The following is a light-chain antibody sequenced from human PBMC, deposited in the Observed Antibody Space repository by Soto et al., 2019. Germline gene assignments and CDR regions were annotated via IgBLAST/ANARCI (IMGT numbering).Light chain of an antibody. Sequence: QSALTQPASVSGSPGQSITISCTGTSTDVGGYNYVSWYQQHPGKAPKLMIYDVSNRPSRVSNRYSRSNSGNTASLTISGIQAEDEADYYCSSYTSSSTLVFGGGTKLTVL. CDR2: DVS. CDR1: STDVGGYNY. J-gene: IGLJ3*02. V-gene: IGLV2-14*03. CDR3: SSYTSSSTLV.